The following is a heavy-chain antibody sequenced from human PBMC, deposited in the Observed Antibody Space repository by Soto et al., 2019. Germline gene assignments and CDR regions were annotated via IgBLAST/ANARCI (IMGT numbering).Heavy chain of an antibody. V-gene: IGHV3-30*18. Sequence: GGSLRLSCAASGFTFSSYGMHWVRQAPGKGLEWVAVISYDGSNKYYADSVKGRFTISRDNSKNTLYLQMNSLRAEDTAVYYCAKDVNGFDYWGQGTLVTVSS. CDR3: AKDVNGFDY. CDR2: ISYDGSNK. CDR1: GFTFSSYG. J-gene: IGHJ4*02. D-gene: IGHD2-8*01.